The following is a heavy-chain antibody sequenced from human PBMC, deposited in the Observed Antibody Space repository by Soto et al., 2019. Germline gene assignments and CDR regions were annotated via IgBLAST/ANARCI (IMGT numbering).Heavy chain of an antibody. CDR1: EVTFRSYG. Sequence: PVESLRLSCAASEVTFRSYGMHWVRQSPGKGLGWVSRISGDGSSTTYADSVRGRFTISRDNAKNTVYLQMDSLRAEDTAVYYWARSLPGTYGAFDLWGQGNRVTVSS. V-gene: IGHV3-74*01. D-gene: IGHD1-7*01. CDR3: ARSLPGTYGAFDL. CDR2: ISGDGSST. J-gene: IGHJ3*01.